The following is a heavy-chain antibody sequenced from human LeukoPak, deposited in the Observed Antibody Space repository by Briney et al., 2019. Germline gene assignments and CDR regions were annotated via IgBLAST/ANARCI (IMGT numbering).Heavy chain of an antibody. CDR2: ISSSSSYI. D-gene: IGHD3-10*01. Sequence: GGSLRLSCAASGFTFSSYSMNWVRQAPEKGLEWVSSISSSSSYIYYADSVKGRFTISRDNAKNSLYLQMNSLRAEDTAVYYCARDRSYYGSGSYSESPQYFDYWGQGTLVTVSS. V-gene: IGHV3-21*01. CDR1: GFTFSSYS. J-gene: IGHJ4*02. CDR3: ARDRSYYGSGSYSESPQYFDY.